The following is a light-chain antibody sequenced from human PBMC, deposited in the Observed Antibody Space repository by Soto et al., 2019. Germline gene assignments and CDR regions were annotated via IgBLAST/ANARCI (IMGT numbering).Light chain of an antibody. J-gene: IGLJ1*01. CDR2: EGS. V-gene: IGLV2-23*01. Sequence: QSVLTQPASVSGSPGQSITISCTGTSGDIGSYNLVSWYQQHTGKAPKLMIYEGSKRPAGVSDRLSGSRSGNTAALTISELQAEDEADYYCCSYASGGTYVFGTGTKLTLL. CDR1: SGDIGSYNL. CDR3: CSYASGGTYV.